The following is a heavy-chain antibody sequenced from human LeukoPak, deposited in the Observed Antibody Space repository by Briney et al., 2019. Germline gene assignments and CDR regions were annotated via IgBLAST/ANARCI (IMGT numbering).Heavy chain of an antibody. D-gene: IGHD5-12*01. CDR1: GFTFSGYA. J-gene: IGHJ4*02. Sequence: GGSLRLSCAASGFTFSGYAMSWVRQAPGKGLEWVSAISGSGGSTYYADSVKGRFTISRDNSKNTLYLQMNSLRAEDTAVYYCAKDYGGYVSYFDYWGQGTLVTVSS. V-gene: IGHV3-23*01. CDR2: ISGSGGST. CDR3: AKDYGGYVSYFDY.